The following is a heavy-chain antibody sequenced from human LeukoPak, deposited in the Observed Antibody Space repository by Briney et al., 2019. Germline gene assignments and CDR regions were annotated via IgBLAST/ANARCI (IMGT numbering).Heavy chain of an antibody. CDR1: SGPISDYY. D-gene: IGHD4-17*01. CDR3: ARELKVGHTGYYFDY. CDR2: IYYSGST. J-gene: IGHJ4*02. V-gene: IGHV4-59*01. Sequence: PSETLSLTCTVSSGPISDYYWGWIRQPPGKGLEWIGDIYYSGSTNYNPSLKSRVTILVDMSKNQFSLKMSSVNAADTAVYYCARELKVGHTGYYFDYWGQGTLVTVSS.